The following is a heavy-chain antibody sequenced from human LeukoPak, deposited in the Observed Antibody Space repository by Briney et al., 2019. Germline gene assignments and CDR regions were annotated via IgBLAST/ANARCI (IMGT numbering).Heavy chain of an antibody. CDR1: GFTFSSYV. CDR2: ISGSGGST. J-gene: IGHJ4*02. V-gene: IGHV3-23*01. D-gene: IGHD3-3*01. Sequence: GGSLRLSCAASGFTFSSYVMSWVRQAPGKGLEWVSTISGSGGSTYYADSVKGRFTTSRDNPKNTLSLQMNSLRAEDTAVYYCAKGSAYADFWGQGTLVTVSS. CDR3: AKGSAYADF.